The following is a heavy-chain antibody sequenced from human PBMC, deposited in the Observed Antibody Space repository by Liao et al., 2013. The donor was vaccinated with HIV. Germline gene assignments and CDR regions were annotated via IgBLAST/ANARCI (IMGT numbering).Heavy chain of an antibody. CDR1: GGSFSGYY. V-gene: IGHV4-34*01. J-gene: IGHJ6*03. CDR2: INHSGST. CDR3: ARGHIVVVPAASHYMDV. Sequence: QVQLKQWGAGLLKPSETLSLTCAVYGGSFSGYYWSWIRQPPGKGLEWIGEINHSGSTNYNPSLKSRVTISVDTSKNQFSLKLSSVTAADTAVYYCARGHIVVVPAASHYMDVWGKGTTVTVSS. D-gene: IGHD2-2*01.